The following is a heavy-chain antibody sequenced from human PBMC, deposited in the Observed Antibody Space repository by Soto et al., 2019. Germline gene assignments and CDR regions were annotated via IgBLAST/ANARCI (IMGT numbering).Heavy chain of an antibody. D-gene: IGHD6-6*01. V-gene: IGHV4-59*01. Sequence: SETLSLTCTVSGGSISSYYWSWIRQPPGKGLEWIGYIYYSGSTNYNPSLKSRVTISVDTSKNQFSLKLSSVTAADTAVYYCARSYGELVSNYYYYGMDVWGQGTTVT. CDR2: IYYSGST. CDR3: ARSYGELVSNYYYYGMDV. J-gene: IGHJ6*02. CDR1: GGSISSYY.